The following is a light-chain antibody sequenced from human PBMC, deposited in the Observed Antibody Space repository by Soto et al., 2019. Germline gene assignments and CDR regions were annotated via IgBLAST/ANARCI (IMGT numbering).Light chain of an antibody. Sequence: DIQMTQSPSSLSASVGDRVTITCRASQDIGIYLGWYQQKPGKAPTRLIYASSSLEGGVPSRFSGSGSGTEFTLTISSLQPEEFATFYCLQHNTYPSSFGPGTKVDIK. CDR2: ASS. V-gene: IGKV1-17*01. CDR3: LQHNTYPSS. CDR1: QDIGIY. J-gene: IGKJ3*01.